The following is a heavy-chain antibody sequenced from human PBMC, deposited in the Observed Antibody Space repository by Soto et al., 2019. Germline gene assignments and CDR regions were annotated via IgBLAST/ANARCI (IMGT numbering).Heavy chain of an antibody. D-gene: IGHD2-8*01. J-gene: IGHJ6*02. Sequence: SETLSLICAVYGGSFSGYYWSWIRQPPGKGLESIGEINHSGSTNYNPSPKSRVTISVDTSKNQFSLKLSSVTAADTAVYYCARGLGYCTNGVCYRVEDYYYGMDVWDQGTTVTVSS. CDR3: ARGLGYCTNGVCYRVEDYYYGMDV. V-gene: IGHV4-34*01. CDR2: INHSGST. CDR1: GGSFSGYY.